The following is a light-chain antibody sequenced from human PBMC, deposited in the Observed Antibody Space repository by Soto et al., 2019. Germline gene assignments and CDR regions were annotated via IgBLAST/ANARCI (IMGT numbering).Light chain of an antibody. CDR3: QQVHSFPHT. CDR2: SAS. J-gene: IGKJ4*01. V-gene: IGKV1D-12*01. CDR1: QGISSW. Sequence: DIQMTQSPSSVSASVGDRVTISCRASQGISSWLAWYQQKPGKAPKLLIYSASTLESGVPSTFSGSGSGTEFTLTISNLQPEDFAPYYRQQVHSFPHTLGGGTKVDIK.